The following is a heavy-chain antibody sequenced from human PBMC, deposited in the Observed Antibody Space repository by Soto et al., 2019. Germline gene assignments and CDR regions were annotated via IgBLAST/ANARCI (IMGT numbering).Heavy chain of an antibody. Sequence: PSETLSLTCTVSGGSISSYYWSWIRQPPGKGLEWIGYIYYSGSTNYNPSLKSRVTISVDTSKNQFSLKLSSVTAADTAVYYCARREPGWLTPEGYYYYYMDVWGKGTTVTVSS. CDR2: IYYSGST. J-gene: IGHJ6*03. V-gene: IGHV4-59*01. CDR1: GGSISSYY. D-gene: IGHD6-19*01. CDR3: ARREPGWLTPEGYYYYYMDV.